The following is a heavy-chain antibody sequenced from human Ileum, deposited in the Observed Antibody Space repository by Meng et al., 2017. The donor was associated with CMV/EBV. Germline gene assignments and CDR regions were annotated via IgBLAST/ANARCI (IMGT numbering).Heavy chain of an antibody. CDR3: VRDRLWAVDY. CDR2: IGIGSSPI. CDR1: GFSFDSYS. Sequence: GESLKISCAASGFSFDSYSINWVRQAPEKGLEWVSYIGIGSSPIKYADSVKGRFTISRDNAKNSLYLQMDSLRAEDTAVYYCVRDRLWAVDYWGQGAPVTVSS. D-gene: IGHD1-26*01. V-gene: IGHV3-48*04. J-gene: IGHJ4*02.